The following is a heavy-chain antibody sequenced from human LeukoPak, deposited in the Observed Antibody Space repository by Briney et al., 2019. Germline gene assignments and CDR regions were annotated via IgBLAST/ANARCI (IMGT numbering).Heavy chain of an antibody. D-gene: IGHD5-18*01. CDR3: ARGGLTWIQLWSNMDY. J-gene: IGHJ4*02. CDR2: IWYDGSNK. Sequence: GGSLILSCAASGFTFSSYGMHWVRQAPGKGLEWVAVIWYDGSNKYYADSVKGRFTISRDNSKNTLYLQMNSLRAEDTAVYDCARGGLTWIQLWSNMDYWGQGTLVTVSS. CDR1: GFTFSSYG. V-gene: IGHV3-33*01.